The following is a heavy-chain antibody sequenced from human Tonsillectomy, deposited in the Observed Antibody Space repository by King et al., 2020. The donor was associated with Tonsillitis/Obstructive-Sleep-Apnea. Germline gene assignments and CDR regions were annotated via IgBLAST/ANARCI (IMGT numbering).Heavy chain of an antibody. D-gene: IGHD3-10*01. J-gene: IGHJ4*02. CDR1: GFTFSSYW. CDR3: ARDSRLLEWFGEFVD. V-gene: IGHV3-7*04. Sequence: VQLVECGGDLVQPGGSLRLSCAASGFTFSSYWMTWVRQAPGKGLEWVASIMQDGTEKHYVDSVKGRFTISRDNANNSLYLQMNSLRAEDSAVYYCARDSRLLEWFGEFVDWGQGTLVTVSS. CDR2: IMQDGTEK.